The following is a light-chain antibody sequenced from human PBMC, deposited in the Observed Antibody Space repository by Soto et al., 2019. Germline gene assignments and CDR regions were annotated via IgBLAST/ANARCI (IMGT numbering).Light chain of an antibody. Sequence: EIVLTQSPATLSLSPGERVTLSCRASQSIGFYLTWYQHKPAQAPRLLIYDASKGATGIPARFSGSGSGTDFILTISSLEHEDFAVYYCQQSSNWPLTFGGGTKVDIK. V-gene: IGKV3-11*01. J-gene: IGKJ4*01. CDR1: QSIGFY. CDR2: DAS. CDR3: QQSSNWPLT.